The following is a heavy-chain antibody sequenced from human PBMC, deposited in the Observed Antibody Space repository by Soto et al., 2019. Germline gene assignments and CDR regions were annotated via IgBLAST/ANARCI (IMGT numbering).Heavy chain of an antibody. J-gene: IGHJ4*02. D-gene: IGHD3-22*01. Sequence: PGGSLRLSCAASKSIFTGYGMHWVRQTPGKGLEWVAVIWYDGSNKCYADSVKGRFTISRDNSKNTLYLQMNSLRAEDTSVYYCARSNYYDSSGYYWMLDYWGQGTLVTVSS. CDR3: ARSNYYDSSGYYWMLDY. CDR2: IWYDGSNK. CDR1: KSIFTGYG. V-gene: IGHV3-33*01.